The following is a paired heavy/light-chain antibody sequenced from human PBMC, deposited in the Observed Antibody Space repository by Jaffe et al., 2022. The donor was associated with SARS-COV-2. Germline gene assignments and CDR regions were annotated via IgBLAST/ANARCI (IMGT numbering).Light chain of an antibody. CDR1: NNNVGDKG. J-gene: IGLJ3*02. CDR2: RNN. V-gene: IGLV10-54*04. CDR3: SAWDISLDAWV. Sequence: QAGLTQPPSVSKGLRQTATLTCTGNNNNVGDKGATWLQQRQGHPPKLLSFRNNNRPSGISERFSAFTSGNTASLTITGLQPEDEADYYCSAWDISLDAWVFGGGTRLTVL.
Heavy chain of an antibody. J-gene: IGHJ4*02. Sequence: QVQLVESGGGVVQPGGSLRLSCAASGFTFSHYLIHWVRQAPGKGLEWVAVISIDGSYIWYAASVRGRFTISRDNAQNRLYLQMNSLGTQDTAVYFCTRESSDGPEHTGGFSDWGLGTPVIVSS. CDR1: GFTFSHYL. CDR2: ISIDGSYI. V-gene: IGHV3-30*04. D-gene: IGHD2-8*02. CDR3: TRESSDGPEHTGGFSD.